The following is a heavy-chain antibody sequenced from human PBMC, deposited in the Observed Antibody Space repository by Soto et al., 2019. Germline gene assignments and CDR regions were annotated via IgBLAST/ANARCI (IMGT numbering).Heavy chain of an antibody. Sequence: QVQLQESGPGLVKPSQTLSLTCSVSGESISSGGYYWSWIRHHPGKGLEWIGYIYDSESAYYNPSLKSSVTISMDTPKSPFAMRLSSVTAADTAVYYCARASSSSSAADYWGQGILVTVSA. CDR2: IYDSESA. D-gene: IGHD6-6*01. V-gene: IGHV4-31*03. CDR3: ARASSSSSAADY. CDR1: GESISSGGYY. J-gene: IGHJ4*02.